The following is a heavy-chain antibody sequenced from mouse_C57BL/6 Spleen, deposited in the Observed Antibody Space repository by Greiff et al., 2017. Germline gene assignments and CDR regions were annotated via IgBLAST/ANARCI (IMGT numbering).Heavy chain of an antibody. CDR2: NDPADGEA. CDR3: APGTDY. Sequence: EVQLQQSGAELVKPGASVKLSSTASGFNIQDYYMHWVKQRTDPGLEWIGRNDPADGEAKYAPKFQGKATITADTSSNTAYLQRSSLTSEDTAVYYCAPGTDYWCQGTTLTGSS. CDR1: GFNIQDYY. D-gene: IGHD4-1*01. V-gene: IGHV14-2*01. J-gene: IGHJ2*01.